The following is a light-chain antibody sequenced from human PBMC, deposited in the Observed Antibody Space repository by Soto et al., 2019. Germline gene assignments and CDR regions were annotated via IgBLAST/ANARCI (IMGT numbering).Light chain of an antibody. CDR2: DVN. V-gene: IGLV2-11*01. CDR1: SSDVGGYNY. J-gene: IGLJ1*01. CDR3: CSYAGSYTYV. Sequence: QSALTQPRSVSGSPGQSVTISCTGTSSDVGGYNYVSWYQQHPGKAPKPMIYDVNKRPSGVPDRFSGSKSGNTASLTIPGLQAEDEADYYCCSYAGSYTYVFGTGTKVTV.